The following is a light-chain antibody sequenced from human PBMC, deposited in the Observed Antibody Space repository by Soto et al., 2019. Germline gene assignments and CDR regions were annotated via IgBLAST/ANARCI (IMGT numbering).Light chain of an antibody. CDR2: GTS. CDR3: QRYGSSPLIT. J-gene: IGKJ5*01. Sequence: ETVLTQSPGTLSLSPGERPTLSCRASQSVSSSSLAWYQQRPGQAPXLXXYGTSSRATGIPDRFSGSGSGTDFTLTISRLEPEDFAVYFCQRYGSSPLITFGQGTRLEIK. V-gene: IGKV3-20*01. CDR1: QSVSSSS.